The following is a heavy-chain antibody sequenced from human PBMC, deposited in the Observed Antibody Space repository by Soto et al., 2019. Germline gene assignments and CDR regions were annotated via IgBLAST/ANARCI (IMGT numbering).Heavy chain of an antibody. J-gene: IGHJ4*02. Sequence: QITLKESGPTLVKPTQTLTLTCTFSGFSLSTSGVGVDWISHPPGKALELLAVIYWNDDNRYSSCLEGRLTITKDTSKNQEVLTMTNMDPVDTATYYCARSYCSSTSCSLLFDYWGQGTLVTVSS. CDR2: IYWNDDN. D-gene: IGHD2-2*01. CDR1: GFSLSTSGVG. CDR3: ARSYCSSTSCSLLFDY. V-gene: IGHV2-5*01.